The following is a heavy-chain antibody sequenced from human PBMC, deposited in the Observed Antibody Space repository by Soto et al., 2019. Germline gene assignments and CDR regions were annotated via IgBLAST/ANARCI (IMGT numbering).Heavy chain of an antibody. CDR3: ARDRTDSGYYTNWLDP. Sequence: SVTVSCKSSGGTFSSFINYPINWVRQAPGQGLEWMGGIVPIFGTTNYAQNLQGRVTISADKSTLTSYMELHSLTSDDTALYYCARDRTDSGYYTNWLDPWGQGTQVIVSA. J-gene: IGHJ5*02. D-gene: IGHD3-22*01. V-gene: IGHV1-69*06. CDR1: GGTFSSFINYP. CDR2: IVPIFGTT.